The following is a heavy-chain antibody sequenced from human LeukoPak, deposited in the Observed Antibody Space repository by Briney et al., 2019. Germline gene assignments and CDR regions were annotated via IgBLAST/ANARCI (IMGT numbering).Heavy chain of an antibody. CDR1: GGSINSYY. Sequence: SETLSLTCSVSGGSINSYYWNWIRQPPGKGLEWIGYIYYSGSSKYNPSLKSRVTISVDTSKNQLSLKLSSVTAADTAVYYCARARCSSTSCPMWAFDIWGQGTMVTVSS. V-gene: IGHV4-59*01. D-gene: IGHD2-2*01. J-gene: IGHJ3*02. CDR3: ARARCSSTSCPMWAFDI. CDR2: IYYSGSS.